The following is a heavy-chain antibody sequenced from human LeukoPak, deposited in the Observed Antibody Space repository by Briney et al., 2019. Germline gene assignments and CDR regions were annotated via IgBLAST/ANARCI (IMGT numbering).Heavy chain of an antibody. CDR3: ARIYYGSGSPAGWFDP. D-gene: IGHD3-10*01. Sequence: PSETLSLTCTVSGGSISSYYWGWIRQPAGKGLEWIGRIYTSGSTNYNPSLKSRVTMSVDTSKNQFSLKLSSVTAADTAVYYCARIYYGSGSPAGWFDPWGQGTLVTVSS. V-gene: IGHV4-4*07. CDR2: IYTSGST. J-gene: IGHJ5*02. CDR1: GGSISSYY.